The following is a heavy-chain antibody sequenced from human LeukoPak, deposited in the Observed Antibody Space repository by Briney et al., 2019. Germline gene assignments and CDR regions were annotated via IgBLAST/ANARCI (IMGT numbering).Heavy chain of an antibody. V-gene: IGHV3-23*01. Sequence: GGSLRPSCAASGFTFSSFAMTWVRQAPGKGLEWVSGFDGNGPNTYYADSVKGRWTISRDNSRNTLYLEMNSLRPEDTAIYYCAKPRTTGLGWAQFDYWGQGSLVTVSS. CDR3: AKPRTTGLGWAQFDY. D-gene: IGHD2-8*02. J-gene: IGHJ4*02. CDR1: GFTFSSFA. CDR2: FDGNGPNT.